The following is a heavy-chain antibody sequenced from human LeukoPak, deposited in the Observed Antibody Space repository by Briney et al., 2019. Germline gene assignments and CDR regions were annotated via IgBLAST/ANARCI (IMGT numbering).Heavy chain of an antibody. J-gene: IGHJ5*02. CDR1: GFPFSNYW. CDR2: IYVDGRTT. V-gene: IGHV3-74*01. CDR3: IRDFRSADL. Sequence: GGSLRLSCVASGFPFSNYWMHWVRQPPGKGLVWVLRIYVDGRTTNYADSVKGRFTISRDNAKSTVYLEMNSLSVEDTATYYCIRDFRSADLWGQGTLVTVTS.